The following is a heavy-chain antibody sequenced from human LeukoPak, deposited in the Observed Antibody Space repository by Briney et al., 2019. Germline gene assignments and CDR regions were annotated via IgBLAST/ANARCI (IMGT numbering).Heavy chain of an antibody. CDR3: ARDPDFYGANQYFDF. Sequence: GGSLRLSCAASGFTVSSNYMSWVRQAPGKGLEWVSIIYIGGSTYYADSVKGRFTISRDNTKNSLYLQMNSLRADDTAVFYCARDPDFYGANQYFDFWGQGTLVTVSS. CDR2: IYIGGST. D-gene: IGHD4-17*01. V-gene: IGHV3-66*01. J-gene: IGHJ4*02. CDR1: GFTVSSNY.